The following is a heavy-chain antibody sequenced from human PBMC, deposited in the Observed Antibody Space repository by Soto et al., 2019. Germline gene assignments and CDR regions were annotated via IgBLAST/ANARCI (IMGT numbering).Heavy chain of an antibody. CDR2: IYEGGRT. CDR3: TRGPSGDKVDF. J-gene: IGHJ4*02. Sequence: PSETLSLTCTVSGGSVSSADWNWSWIRQTPGKGLEWIGHIYEGGRTYSNPSLMSRATIALDTSKNLFSLNLKSVTAADTDVYYCTRGPSGDKVDFWGQGLLVTGSS. V-gene: IGHV4-30-4*08. D-gene: IGHD7-27*01. CDR1: GGSVSSADWN.